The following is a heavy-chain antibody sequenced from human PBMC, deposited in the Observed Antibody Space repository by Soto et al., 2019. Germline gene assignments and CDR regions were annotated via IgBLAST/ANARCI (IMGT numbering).Heavy chain of an antibody. J-gene: IGHJ4*02. CDR3: ARDVHGSGSYTVDY. V-gene: IGHV3-48*01. CDR2: ISSSSSTI. D-gene: IGHD3-10*01. CDR1: GFTFSSYS. Sequence: PGGSLRLSCAASGFTFSSYSMNWVRQAPGKGLEWVSYISSSSSTIYYADSVKGRFTISRDNAKNSLYLQMNSLRAEDTAVYYCARDVHGSGSYTVDYWGQGTLVTVSS.